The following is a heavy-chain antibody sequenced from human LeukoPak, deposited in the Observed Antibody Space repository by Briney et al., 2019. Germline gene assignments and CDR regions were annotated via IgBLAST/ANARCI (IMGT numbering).Heavy chain of an antibody. J-gene: IGHJ3*02. V-gene: IGHV3-53*01. CDR2: SYSGGSS. D-gene: IGHD3-16*02. CDR1: GFTVSSNY. Sequence: GGSLRLSCAASGFTVSSNYMSWVRQAPGKGLEWVSVSYSGGSSYYADSVKGRFTISRDNSKNTLYLQMNTLRAEDTAVYYCARDQGAYYDYVWGSYRPNAFDIWGQGTMVTVSS. CDR3: ARDQGAYYDYVWGSYRPNAFDI.